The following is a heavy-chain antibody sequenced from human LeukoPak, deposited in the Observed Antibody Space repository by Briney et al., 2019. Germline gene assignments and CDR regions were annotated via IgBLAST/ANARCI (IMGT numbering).Heavy chain of an antibody. Sequence: GGSLRLSCAASGFTFSSYEMHWVRQAPGKGLEWISYVSSSDSTIYYADSVKGRFTISRDNAKNSLYLQMNSLRAEDTAVYYCALQLAVAGRDDAFDIWGQGTMVTVSS. J-gene: IGHJ3*02. CDR2: VSSSDSTI. CDR3: ALQLAVAGRDDAFDI. CDR1: GFTFSSYE. D-gene: IGHD6-19*01. V-gene: IGHV3-48*03.